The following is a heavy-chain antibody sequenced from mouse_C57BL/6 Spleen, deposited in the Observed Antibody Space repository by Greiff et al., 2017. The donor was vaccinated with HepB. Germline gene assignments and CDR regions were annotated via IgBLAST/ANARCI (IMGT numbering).Heavy chain of an antibody. J-gene: IGHJ4*01. D-gene: IGHD1-1*01. Sequence: VQLKQSGPELVKPGASVKISCKASGYSFTDYNMNWVKQSNGKSLGWIGVINPNYGTTSYNQKFKGKATLTVDQSSSTAYMQLNSLTSEDSAVYYCARSSGSSYYYAMDYWGQGTSVTVSS. CDR1: GYSFTDYN. CDR2: INPNYGTT. V-gene: IGHV1-39*01. CDR3: ARSSGSSYYYAMDY.